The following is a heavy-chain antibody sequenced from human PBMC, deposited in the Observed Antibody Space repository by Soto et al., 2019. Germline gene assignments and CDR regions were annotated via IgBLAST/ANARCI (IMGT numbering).Heavy chain of an antibody. CDR2: MNPKSGNT. CDR1: GYTFINYD. D-gene: IGHD1-26*01. V-gene: IGHV1-8*01. Sequence: QVQLVQSGAEVKKPGASVKVSCKASGYTFINYDVNWVRQATGQGLEWMGWMNPKSGNTGYAQKFQGRVTMTRDISIDTAYMELRSLTSEDTAVYYCARVDNHDTLGGNWFDPWGQGTLVTVSS. J-gene: IGHJ5*02. CDR3: ARVDNHDTLGGNWFDP.